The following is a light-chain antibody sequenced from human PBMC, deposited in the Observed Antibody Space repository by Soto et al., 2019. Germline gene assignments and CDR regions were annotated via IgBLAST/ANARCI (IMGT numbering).Light chain of an antibody. CDR1: QSVSSK. CDR2: GAS. Sequence: EIVMTQSPATLSVSPGERATLSCRASQSVSSKLAWYQQKPGQAPRLLIYGASTRATGIPARFSGSGSGTEFTLTISSLQSEDFAVYYCQQYNNWPPVVFGQGTKVEIK. CDR3: QQYNNWPPVV. J-gene: IGKJ1*01. V-gene: IGKV3-15*01.